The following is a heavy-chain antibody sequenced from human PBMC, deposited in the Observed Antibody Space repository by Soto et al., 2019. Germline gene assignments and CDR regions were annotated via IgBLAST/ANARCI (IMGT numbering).Heavy chain of an antibody. CDR2: INPHGGST. Sequence: ASVKVSCKAPGDTVTSYYLNWVRQAPGQGLEWMGVINPHGGSTKYAQKFQGRVTMTRDTSRSTVYMELRSLRSDDTAIYYCARSSGGNFGIIIEGSNWFDPWGKGPLVTVSS. J-gene: IGHJ5*02. D-gene: IGHD3-3*01. CDR3: ARSSGGNFGIIIEGSNWFDP. CDR1: GDTVTSYY. V-gene: IGHV1-46*01.